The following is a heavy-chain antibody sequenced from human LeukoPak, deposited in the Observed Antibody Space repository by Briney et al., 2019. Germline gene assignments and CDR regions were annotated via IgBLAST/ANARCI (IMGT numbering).Heavy chain of an antibody. Sequence: PGGSLRLSCAASGFTFSSYAMSWVRQAPGKGLEWVSAISGSGGSTYYADSVKGRFTISRDNSKNTLHLQMNSLRAEDTAVYYCAKGPHYDILTGYYSWGQGTLVTVSS. J-gene: IGHJ4*02. CDR1: GFTFSSYA. V-gene: IGHV3-23*01. CDR2: ISGSGGST. D-gene: IGHD3-9*01. CDR3: AKGPHYDILTGYYS.